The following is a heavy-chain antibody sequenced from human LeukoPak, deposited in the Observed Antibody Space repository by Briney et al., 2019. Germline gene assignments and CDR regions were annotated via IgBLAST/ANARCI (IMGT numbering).Heavy chain of an antibody. D-gene: IGHD3-3*01. Sequence: SQTLSLTCAVSGGSISSGGYSWSWLRQPPGKGLEWIGYIYYSGSTYYNPSLKSRVTISVDTSKNQFSLKLSSVTAADTAVYYCARAQDGVVIRHYYYYMDVWGKGTTVTVSS. CDR2: IYYSGST. CDR1: GGSISSGGYS. J-gene: IGHJ6*03. CDR3: ARAQDGVVIRHYYYYMDV. V-gene: IGHV4-30-4*07.